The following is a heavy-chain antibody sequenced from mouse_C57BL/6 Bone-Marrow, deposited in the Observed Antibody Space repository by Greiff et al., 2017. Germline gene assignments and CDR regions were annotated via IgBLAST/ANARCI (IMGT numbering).Heavy chain of an antibody. D-gene: IGHD1-1*01. CDR2: IYPRSGNT. J-gene: IGHJ2*01. V-gene: IGHV1-81*01. CDR3: ARIPYYYGSNYFDY. Sequence: VQLQQSGAELARPGASVKLSCKASGYTFTSSGISWVKQRTGQGLEWIGEIYPRSGNTYYNEKFKGKATLTADKSSSTAYMELRSLTSEDSAVYFCARIPYYYGSNYFDYWGQGTTLTVSS. CDR1: GYTFTSSG.